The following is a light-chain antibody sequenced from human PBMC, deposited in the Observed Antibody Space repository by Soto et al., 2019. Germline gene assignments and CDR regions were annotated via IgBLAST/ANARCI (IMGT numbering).Light chain of an antibody. CDR1: QTVLYSSNNKNH. Sequence: DILRTQSPDYLTASLGERDTINCKSNQTVLYSSNNKNHLAWYQQKPGQPPKLIIYWASTRESGVPDRFSGSGSGTDFTLTIGSLQAEDVAVYYCQQYYSTPFAFGQGTKLEIK. CDR3: QQYYSTPFA. V-gene: IGKV4-1*01. CDR2: WAS. J-gene: IGKJ2*01.